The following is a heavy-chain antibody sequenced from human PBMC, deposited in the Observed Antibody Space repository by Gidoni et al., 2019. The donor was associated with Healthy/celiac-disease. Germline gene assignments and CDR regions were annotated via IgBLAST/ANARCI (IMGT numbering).Heavy chain of an antibody. CDR3: ARGTLDGYTEMNYYYYYGMDV. Sequence: EVQLVESGGGLVKPGGSLRLSCPASGFTFSSYSMHWVRQAPGKGLEWVSSSSSSSSYIYYADSVKGRFTISRDNAKNSLYLQMNSLRAEDTAVYYCARGTLDGYTEMNYYYYYGMDVWGQGTTVTVSS. D-gene: IGHD5-12*01. CDR2: SSSSSSYI. CDR1: GFTFSSYS. V-gene: IGHV3-21*01. J-gene: IGHJ6*02.